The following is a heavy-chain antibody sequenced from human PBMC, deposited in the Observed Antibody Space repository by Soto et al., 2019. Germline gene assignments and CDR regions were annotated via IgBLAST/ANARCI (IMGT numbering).Heavy chain of an antibody. CDR2: ISYDGSNK. J-gene: IGHJ6*03. CDR3: AKDLGYYYYYMDV. D-gene: IGHD3-16*01. V-gene: IGHV3-30*18. Sequence: QVQLVESGGGVVQPGRSLRLSCAASGFTFSSYGMHWVRQAPGKGLEWVAVISYDGSNKYYADSVKGRFTISRDNSKNTLYLQINSLRAEDTAVYYCAKDLGYYYYYMDVWGKGTTVTVSS. CDR1: GFTFSSYG.